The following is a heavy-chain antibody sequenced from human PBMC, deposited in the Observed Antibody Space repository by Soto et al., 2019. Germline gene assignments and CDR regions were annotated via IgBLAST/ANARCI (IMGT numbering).Heavy chain of an antibody. Sequence: EVQLVESGGGLVQPGGSLRLSCAASGFTFSTYWMHWVRQAPGKGLVWVSRIKSDGSITSYADSVKGRFTISRDNAKSTMYLQMNSLRADDTAVYYCTKDLNEYSSGWGDYWGQGILVTVYS. CDR2: IKSDGSIT. V-gene: IGHV3-74*01. CDR1: GFTFSTYW. J-gene: IGHJ4*02. CDR3: TKDLNEYSSGWGDY. D-gene: IGHD6-19*01.